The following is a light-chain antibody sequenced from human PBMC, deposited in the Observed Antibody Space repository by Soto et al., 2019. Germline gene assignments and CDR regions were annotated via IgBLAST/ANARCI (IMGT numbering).Light chain of an antibody. CDR2: GAS. V-gene: IGKV1-9*01. J-gene: IGKJ2*01. Sequence: IQLTQSPSFLSASVGDRVTITCRASQGISSELAWYQQKPGKAPRFLIQGASTLQSGVPSRFSGSASGTEFTLTISSLQSEDFATYYCQQVHAYPLSFGQGTKLEIK. CDR1: QGISSE. CDR3: QQVHAYPLS.